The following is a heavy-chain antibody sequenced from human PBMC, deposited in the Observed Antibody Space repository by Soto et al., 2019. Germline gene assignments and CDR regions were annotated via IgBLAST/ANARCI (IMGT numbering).Heavy chain of an antibody. CDR1: GFTFSSYA. CDR2: ISGSGGST. Sequence: GSLRLSCAASGFTFSSYAMSWVRQAPGKGLEWVSAISGSGGSTYYADSVKGRFTISRDNSKNTLYLQMNSLRAEDTAVYYCAKSQDSSGWYLIDYWGQGTLVTVSS. V-gene: IGHV3-23*01. D-gene: IGHD6-19*01. CDR3: AKSQDSSGWYLIDY. J-gene: IGHJ4*02.